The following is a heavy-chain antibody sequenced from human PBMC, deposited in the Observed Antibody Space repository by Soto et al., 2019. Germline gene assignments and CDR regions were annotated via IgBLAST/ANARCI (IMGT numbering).Heavy chain of an antibody. CDR1: GYTFTSYD. CDR3: ARSRVGVVAATPIFDI. V-gene: IGHV1-8*01. J-gene: IGHJ3*02. CDR2: MNPNSGNT. D-gene: IGHD2-15*01. Sequence: ASVKVSCKASGYTFTSYDINWVRQATGQGLERMGWMNPNSGNTGYAQKFQGRVTITADKSTSTAYMELSSLRSEDTAVYYCARSRVGVVAATPIFDIWGQGTMVTVSS.